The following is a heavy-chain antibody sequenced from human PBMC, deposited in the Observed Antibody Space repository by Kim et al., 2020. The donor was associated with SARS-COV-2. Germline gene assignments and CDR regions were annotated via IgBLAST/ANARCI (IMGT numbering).Heavy chain of an antibody. Sequence: SETLSLTCAVYGGSFSGYYWSWIRQPPGKGLEWIGEINHSGSTNYNPSLKSRVTISVDTSKNQFSLKLSSVTAADTAVYYCARVGYSSGWPGSLSPPELANDGVYFDYWGQGTLVTVSS. CDR3: ARVGYSSGWPGSLSPPELANDGVYFDY. V-gene: IGHV4-34*01. CDR2: INHSGST. CDR1: GGSFSGYY. J-gene: IGHJ4*02. D-gene: IGHD6-19*01.